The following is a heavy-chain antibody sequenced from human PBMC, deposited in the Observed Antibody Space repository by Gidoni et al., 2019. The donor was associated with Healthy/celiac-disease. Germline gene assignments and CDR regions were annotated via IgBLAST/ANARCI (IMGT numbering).Heavy chain of an antibody. CDR1: GGSISSSSYY. Sequence: QLQLQESGPGRVKPSETLSLTCTVSGGSISSSSYYWGWLRQPPGKGLEWIGSIYYSGSTYYNPSLKSRVTISVDTSKNQFSLKLSSVTAADTAVYYCARDMDEDYGVSDYWGQGTLVTVSS. V-gene: IGHV4-39*07. CDR2: IYYSGST. J-gene: IGHJ4*02. D-gene: IGHD4-17*01. CDR3: ARDMDEDYGVSDY.